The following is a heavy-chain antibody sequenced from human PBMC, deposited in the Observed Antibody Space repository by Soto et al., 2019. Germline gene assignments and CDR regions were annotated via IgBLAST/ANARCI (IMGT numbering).Heavy chain of an antibody. D-gene: IGHD2-2*01. CDR1: GFTFITYA. CDR3: AKLPAAQAYFDF. V-gene: IGHV3-23*01. CDR2: ISGSGGST. J-gene: IGHJ4*02. Sequence: EVQLLDSGGGLVQPGVSLRLSCAASGFTFITYAMSWVRQAPGKGLEWVSIISGSGGSTYYPDSVKGRFTISRDNFKNTLYPQMNSLRADDTAVYYFAKLPAAQAYFDFWGQGTLVTVSS.